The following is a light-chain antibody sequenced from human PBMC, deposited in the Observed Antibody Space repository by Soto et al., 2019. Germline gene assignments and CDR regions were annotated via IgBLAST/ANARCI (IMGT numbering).Light chain of an antibody. Sequence: EIVLTQSPGTQSLSPGERATLSCRASQSVSTSYLAWYQQKPGQAPRLLIYGASSRATGIPDRFSGSGSGADFNLTISRLEPEYFTVYYCQQYGSVPLTFGGGTKVEIK. CDR2: GAS. CDR3: QQYGSVPLT. V-gene: IGKV3-20*01. J-gene: IGKJ4*01. CDR1: QSVSTSY.